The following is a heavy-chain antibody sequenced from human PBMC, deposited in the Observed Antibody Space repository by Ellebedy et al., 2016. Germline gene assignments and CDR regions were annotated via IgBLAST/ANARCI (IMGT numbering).Heavy chain of an antibody. J-gene: IGHJ4*02. Sequence: SETLSLTCTVSGGSISSSSYYWGWIRQPPGRGLEWIGSIYYSGSTYYNPSLKSRVTISVDTSKNQFSLKLSSVTAADTAVYYCARDWESSVGATRWPFGFDYWGQGTLVTVSS. CDR3: ARDWESSVGATRWPFGFDY. CDR1: GGSISSSSYY. D-gene: IGHD1-26*01. V-gene: IGHV4-39*07. CDR2: IYYSGST.